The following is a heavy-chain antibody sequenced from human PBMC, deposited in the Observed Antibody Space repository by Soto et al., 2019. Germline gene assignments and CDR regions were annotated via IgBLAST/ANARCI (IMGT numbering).Heavy chain of an antibody. Sequence: PGGSLRLSCAASGFTFSSYSMNWVRQAPGKGLEWVSYISSSSSTIYYADSVKGRFTISRDNAKNSLYLQMNSLRAEDTAVYYCARGEDIVVVPAGTGGVDAFDIWGQGTMVTVSS. V-gene: IGHV3-48*01. D-gene: IGHD2-2*01. CDR3: ARGEDIVVVPAGTGGVDAFDI. CDR1: GFTFSSYS. CDR2: ISSSSSTI. J-gene: IGHJ3*02.